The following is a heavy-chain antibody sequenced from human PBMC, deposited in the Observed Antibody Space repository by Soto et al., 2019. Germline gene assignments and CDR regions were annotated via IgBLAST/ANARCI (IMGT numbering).Heavy chain of an antibody. CDR1: GGTFSSYA. CDR3: ARYDFWSGTDGVQNFDY. Sequence: QVQLVQSGAEVKKPGSSVKVSCKASGGTFSSYAISWVRQAPGQGLEWMGGIIPIFGTANYAQKLQGRVTITADESTSTAYMELSSLRSEDTAVYYCARYDFWSGTDGVQNFDYWGQGTLVTVSS. CDR2: IIPIFGTA. J-gene: IGHJ4*02. D-gene: IGHD3-3*01. V-gene: IGHV1-69*01.